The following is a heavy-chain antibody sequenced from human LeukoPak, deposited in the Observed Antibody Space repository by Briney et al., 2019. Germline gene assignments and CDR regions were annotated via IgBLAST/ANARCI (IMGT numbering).Heavy chain of an antibody. CDR3: ARHDLMITFGGVTPLDAFDI. CDR2: ISSSSSYT. V-gene: IGHV3-11*06. J-gene: IGHJ3*02. Sequence: GVSLTLSCAASGFTFSDYYMSWIRHAPGRGVEGVSYISSSSSYTNYADSVKRRFTISRDNAKNSMYLQMNSLRAEDTAVYYCARHDLMITFGGVTPLDAFDIWGQGTMVTVSS. CDR1: GFTFSDYY. D-gene: IGHD3-16*01.